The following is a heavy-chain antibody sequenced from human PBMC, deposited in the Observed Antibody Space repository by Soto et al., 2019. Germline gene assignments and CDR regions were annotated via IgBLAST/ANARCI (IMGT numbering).Heavy chain of an antibody. V-gene: IGHV1-24*01. CDR3: ATRGRRLHLGELSLYLDY. CDR2: FDPEDGET. Sequence: ASVKVSCKVSGYTLTELSMHWVRQAPGKGLEWMGGFDPEDGETNYAQKSQGRVTMTEDTSTDTAYMELSSLRSEDTAVYYCATRGRRLHLGELSLYLDYWGQGTLVTVSS. CDR1: GYTLTELS. J-gene: IGHJ4*02. D-gene: IGHD3-16*02.